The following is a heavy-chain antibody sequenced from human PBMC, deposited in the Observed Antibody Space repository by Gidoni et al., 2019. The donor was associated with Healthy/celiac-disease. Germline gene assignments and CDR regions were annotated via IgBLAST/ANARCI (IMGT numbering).Heavy chain of an antibody. J-gene: IGHJ4*02. CDR3: ARARFGYCSGGSCYPHFDY. V-gene: IGHV4-34*01. Sequence: QVQLQQWGEGLLKPSETLSLTCAVYGGSFSGYYWSWIRQPPGKGLEWIGEINHSGSTNYHPSLKSRVTISVDTSKNQFSLKLSSVTAADTAVYYCARARFGYCSGGSCYPHFDYWGQGTLVTVSS. CDR2: INHSGST. CDR1: GGSFSGYY. D-gene: IGHD2-15*01.